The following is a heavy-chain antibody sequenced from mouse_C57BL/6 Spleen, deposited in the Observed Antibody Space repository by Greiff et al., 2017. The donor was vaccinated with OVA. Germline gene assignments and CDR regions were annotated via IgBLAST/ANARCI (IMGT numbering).Heavy chain of an antibody. CDR1: GYTFTSYW. Sequence: QVQLQQPGAELVRPGSSVKLSCKASGYTFTSYWMDWVKQRPGQGLEWIGNIYPSDSETHYNQKFKDKATLTVDKSSSTAYMQLSSLTSEDSAVYYCASFYGYDWYFDVWGTGTTVTVSS. V-gene: IGHV1-61*01. CDR3: ASFYGYDWYFDV. J-gene: IGHJ1*03. D-gene: IGHD2-9*01. CDR2: IYPSDSET.